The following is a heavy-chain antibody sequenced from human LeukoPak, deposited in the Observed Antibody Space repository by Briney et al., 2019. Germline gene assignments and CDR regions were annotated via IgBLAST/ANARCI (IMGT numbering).Heavy chain of an antibody. V-gene: IGHV3-66*01. CDR1: GFTVSSNY. Sequence: GGSLRLSCAASGFTVSSNYMSWVRQAPGKGLEWVSVIYSGGSTYYADSVKGRFTISRDNSKNTLYLQMNSLRAEDTAVYYCATDYGDFMGSGAFDIWGQGTMVTVSS. D-gene: IGHD4-17*01. J-gene: IGHJ3*02. CDR3: ATDYGDFMGSGAFDI. CDR2: IYSGGST.